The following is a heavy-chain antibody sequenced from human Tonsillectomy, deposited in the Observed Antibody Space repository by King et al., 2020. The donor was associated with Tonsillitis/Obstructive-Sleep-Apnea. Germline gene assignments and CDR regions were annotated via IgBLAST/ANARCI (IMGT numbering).Heavy chain of an antibody. CDR3: ARSSHDVRYQLLFFNYGMDV. CDR2: IYYSGSN. Sequence: QLQESGPGLVKPSETLSLTCTVSGGSISSSSYYWGWIRQPPGKGLEWIGSIYYSGSNYYNQSLKSRVTISVDTSKNQFSLKLSSVTAADTAVYYCARSSHDVRYQLLFFNYGMDVWGQGTTVTVSS. V-gene: IGHV4-39*01. J-gene: IGHJ6*02. CDR1: GGSISSSSYY. D-gene: IGHD2-2*01.